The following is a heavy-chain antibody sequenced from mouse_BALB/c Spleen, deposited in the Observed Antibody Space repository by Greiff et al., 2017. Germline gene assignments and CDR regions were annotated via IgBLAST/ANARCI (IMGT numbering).Heavy chain of an antibody. D-gene: IGHD1-3*01. Sequence: EVKVVESGGGLVQPGGSLKLSCAASGFTFSSYGMSWVRQTPDKRLELVATINSNGGSTYYPDSVKGRFTISRDNAKNTLYLQMSSLKSEDTAMYYCARDLSGFYFDYWGQGTTLTVSS. V-gene: IGHV5-6-3*01. CDR3: ARDLSGFYFDY. CDR2: INSNGGST. CDR1: GFTFSSYG. J-gene: IGHJ2*01.